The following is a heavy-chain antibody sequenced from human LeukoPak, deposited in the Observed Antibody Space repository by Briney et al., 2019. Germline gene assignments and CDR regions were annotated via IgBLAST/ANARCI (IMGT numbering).Heavy chain of an antibody. V-gene: IGHV4-39*01. CDR1: GGSISSSNYY. CDR2: IYYSGSS. D-gene: IGHD6-19*01. J-gene: IGHJ4*02. Sequence: PSETLSLTCTVSGGSISSSNYYWGWIRQPPGKGLEWIGSIYYSGSSYYNPSLKSRVTISVDTSKNQFSLKLSSVTAADTAVYYCASQYSSAWYPALDYWGQRTLVTVSS. CDR3: ASQYSSAWYPALDY.